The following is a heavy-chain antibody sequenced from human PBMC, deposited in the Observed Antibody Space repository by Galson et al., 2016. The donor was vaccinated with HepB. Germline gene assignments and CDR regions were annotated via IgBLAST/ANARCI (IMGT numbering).Heavy chain of an antibody. V-gene: IGHV3-53*01. CDR1: GFLVRSSF. D-gene: IGHD4-11*01. CDR2: MYPRGDT. Sequence: SLRLSCAASGFLVRSSFMSWVRQTPGTGLEWVTVMYPRGDTHYSESVRGRFTISRDNSRNSMSLQMTNLRVEDTAVYFCARWTAYCPRPGCPRDHDYFDPWGQGILATVSS. J-gene: IGHJ5*02. CDR3: ARWTAYCPRPGCPRDHDYFDP.